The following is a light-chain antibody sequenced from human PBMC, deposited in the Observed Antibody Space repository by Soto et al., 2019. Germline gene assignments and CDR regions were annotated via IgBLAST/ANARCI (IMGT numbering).Light chain of an antibody. CDR3: ISYTVSRSYV. Sequence: QSALTQPASVSGSPGQSITISCTGTNSDVGGYNHVSWYRQYPGNAPKLIIYDVTTRPSGVSDRFSGSKSGNTASLTISGLQAEDEADYYCISYTVSRSYVFGTGTKLTVL. CDR1: NSDVGGYNH. J-gene: IGLJ1*01. V-gene: IGLV2-14*03. CDR2: DVT.